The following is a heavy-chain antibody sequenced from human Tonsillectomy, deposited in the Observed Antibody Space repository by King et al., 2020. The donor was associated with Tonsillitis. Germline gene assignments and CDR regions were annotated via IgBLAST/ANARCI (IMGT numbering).Heavy chain of an antibody. V-gene: IGHV3-21*01. J-gene: IGHJ3*02. CDR1: GFTFSSYT. Sequence: VQLVESGGGLVKPGGSLRLSCAASGFTFSSYTMNWGRQAPGKGLEWVSSISSSRSYMYYANSVKGRFTISRDNAKNSLYLQMNSLRAEDTAVYYCARAGDSSGYYFSIWGQGTMVTVSS. CDR3: ARAGDSSGYYFSI. CDR2: ISSSRSYM. D-gene: IGHD3-22*01.